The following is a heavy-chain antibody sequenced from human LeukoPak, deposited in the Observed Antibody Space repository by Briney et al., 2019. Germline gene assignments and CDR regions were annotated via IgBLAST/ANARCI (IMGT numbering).Heavy chain of an antibody. J-gene: IGHJ5*02. CDR2: INPNSGGT. CDR1: GYTFTGYY. Sequence: ASVKVSCKASGYTFTGYYMHWVRQAPGQGLEWMGWINPNSGGTNYAQKFQGRVTMTRDTSISTAYMELSRLRSDDTAVYYCARDGDIVVVVAATGDNWFDPWGQGTLVTVSS. V-gene: IGHV1-2*02. CDR3: ARDGDIVVVVAATGDNWFDP. D-gene: IGHD2-15*01.